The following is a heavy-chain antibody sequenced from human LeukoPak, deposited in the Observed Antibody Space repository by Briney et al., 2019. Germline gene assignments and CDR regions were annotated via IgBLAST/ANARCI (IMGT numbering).Heavy chain of an antibody. CDR2: IYPGDSDT. CDR3: ARQRAPYYDFWSGYAFDI. CDR1: GYSFTSYW. D-gene: IGHD3-3*01. J-gene: IGHJ3*02. Sequence: GESLKISCKGSGYSFTSYWIGWVRQMPGKGLEWMGIIYPGDSDTRYSPSFQGQVTISADKSISTAYLQWSSLKASDTAMYYCARQRAPYYDFWSGYAFDIWGQGTMVTVSS. V-gene: IGHV5-51*01.